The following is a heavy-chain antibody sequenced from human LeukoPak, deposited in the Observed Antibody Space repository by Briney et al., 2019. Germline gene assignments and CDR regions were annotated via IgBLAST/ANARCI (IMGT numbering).Heavy chain of an antibody. V-gene: IGHV1-24*01. J-gene: IGHJ4*02. Sequence: ASVKVSCKVSGYTLTELSMHWVRQAPGKGLEWMGGFDPEDGETIYAQKFQGRVTMTEDTSTDPAYMELSSLRSEDTAVYYCATIDGHYDSSGYWGQGTLVIVSS. CDR3: ATIDGHYDSSGY. CDR1: GYTLTELS. CDR2: FDPEDGET. D-gene: IGHD3-22*01.